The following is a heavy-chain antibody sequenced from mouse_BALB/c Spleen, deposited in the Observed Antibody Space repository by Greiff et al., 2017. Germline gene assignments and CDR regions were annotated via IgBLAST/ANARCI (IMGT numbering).Heavy chain of an antibody. V-gene: IGHV1S56*01. D-gene: IGHD3-1*01. CDR1: GYTFTSYY. J-gene: IGHJ4*01. CDR3: ASISGYNYAMDY. Sequence: VQLQHSGPELVKPGASVRISCKASGYTFTSYYIHWVKQRPGQGLEWIGWIYPGNVNTKYNEKFKGKATLTADKSSSTAYMQLSSLTSEDSAVYFCASISGYNYAMDYWGQGTSVTVSA. CDR2: IYPGNVNT.